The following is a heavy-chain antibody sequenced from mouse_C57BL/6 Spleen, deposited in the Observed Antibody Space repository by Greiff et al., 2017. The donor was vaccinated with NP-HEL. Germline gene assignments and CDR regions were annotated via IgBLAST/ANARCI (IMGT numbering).Heavy chain of an antibody. CDR2: IWSGGST. V-gene: IGHV2-4*01. CDR1: GFSLTSYG. D-gene: IGHD2-4*01. CDR3: AKKGDYDYGYAMDY. Sequence: QVQLQQSGPGLVQPSQRLSITCTVSGFSLTSYGVHWVRQPPGKGLEWLGVIWSGGSTDYNAAFISRLSISKDNSKSQVFFKMNSLQADDTAIYYCAKKGDYDYGYAMDYWGQGTSVTVSS. J-gene: IGHJ4*01.